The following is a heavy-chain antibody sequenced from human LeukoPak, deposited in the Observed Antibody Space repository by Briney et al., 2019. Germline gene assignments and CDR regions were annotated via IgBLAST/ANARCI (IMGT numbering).Heavy chain of an antibody. CDR2: ISWNSGSI. D-gene: IGHD3-10*01. J-gene: IGHJ3*02. Sequence: PGGSLRLSCAASGFTFDDYAMHWVRQAPGKGLEWVSGISWNSGSIGYADSVKGRFTISRDNAKNSLYLQMNSLRAEDTALYYCAKVSTMELLWFGGGAFDIWGQGTMVTVSS. CDR3: AKVSTMELLWFGGGAFDI. CDR1: GFTFDDYA. V-gene: IGHV3-9*01.